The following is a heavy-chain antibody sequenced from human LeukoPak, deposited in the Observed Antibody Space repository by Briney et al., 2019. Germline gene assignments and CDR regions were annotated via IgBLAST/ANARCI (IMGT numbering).Heavy chain of an antibody. J-gene: IGHJ6*03. D-gene: IGHD6-19*01. CDR2: VNHGGST. CDR3: ARVRSYYFYYMDV. CDR1: GGSFSGYY. Sequence: SETLSLTCAVYGGSFSGYYWTWIRQPPGKGLEWIGEVNHGGSTNYNPSLKSRVTISVDTSKNQFSLKASSVTAADTAVYFCARVRSYYFYYMDVWGKGTTVTIS. V-gene: IGHV4-34*01.